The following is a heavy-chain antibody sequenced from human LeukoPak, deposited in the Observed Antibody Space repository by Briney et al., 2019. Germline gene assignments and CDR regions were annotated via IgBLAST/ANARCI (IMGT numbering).Heavy chain of an antibody. CDR1: GFTFSSYS. CDR3: TRVLGGTYFDS. D-gene: IGHD1-26*01. V-gene: IGHV3-21*01. Sequence: PGGSLRLSCAASGFTFSSYSMNWVRQAPGKGLEWVSSISSSSGYIYYADSVKGRFTISSDNAKNSLYLQMNILRAEDTAVYYCTRVLGGTYFDSWGQGILVTVSS. J-gene: IGHJ4*02. CDR2: ISSSSGYI.